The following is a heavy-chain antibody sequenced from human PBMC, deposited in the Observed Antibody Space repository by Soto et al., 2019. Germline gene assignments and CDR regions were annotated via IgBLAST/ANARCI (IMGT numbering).Heavy chain of an antibody. J-gene: IGHJ4*02. D-gene: IGHD3-22*01. CDR2: ISYDGSNK. CDR1: GFTFSSYA. CDR3: AKIESRFFYDSTGYYPFDY. Sequence: GGSLRLSCAASGFTFSSYAMHWVRQAPGKGLEWVAVISYDGSNKYYADSVKGRFTISRDNSKNTLYLQMNSLRAEDTAVYYCAKIESRFFYDSTGYYPFDYWGQGTLVTVSS. V-gene: IGHV3-30-3*02.